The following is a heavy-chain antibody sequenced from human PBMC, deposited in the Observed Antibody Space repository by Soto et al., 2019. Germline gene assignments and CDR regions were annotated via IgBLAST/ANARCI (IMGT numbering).Heavy chain of an antibody. D-gene: IGHD3-22*01. CDR1: GGCISSSY. CDR2: IYYSGST. Sequence: SETLSLTCTACGGCISSSYWTWIRQPPGKGLEWIGYIYYSGSTNYNPSLKSRVTISVDRSKNQFSLKLTSANAADTAVYYCARGRTVRNYADDSSDYFYFFDYWGQGTQVTVSS. CDR3: ARGRTVRNYADDSSDYFYFFDY. V-gene: IGHV4-59*01. J-gene: IGHJ4*02.